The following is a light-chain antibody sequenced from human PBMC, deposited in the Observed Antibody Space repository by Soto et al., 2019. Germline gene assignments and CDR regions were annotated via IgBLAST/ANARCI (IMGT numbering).Light chain of an antibody. Sequence: IVLMQSPDTLSLSPGERATLSCRASRSLSSDYLAWYQQKPGQAPRLLIYGASNRATGIPDRFSGSGSGTDFTLTINRLEPEDFAVYYCQQYGNFPYTFGQGTRLEIK. CDR3: QQYGNFPYT. CDR2: GAS. J-gene: IGKJ5*01. V-gene: IGKV3-20*01. CDR1: RSLSSDY.